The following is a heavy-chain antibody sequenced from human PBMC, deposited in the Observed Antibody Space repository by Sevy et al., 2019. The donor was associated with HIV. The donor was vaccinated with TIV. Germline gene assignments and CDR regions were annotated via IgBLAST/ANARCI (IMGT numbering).Heavy chain of an antibody. CDR1: GFTFSSYA. D-gene: IGHD3-3*01. Sequence: GESLKISCSASGFTFSSYAMHWVRQAPGKGLEYVSAISSNGGSTYYADSVKGRFTISRDNSKNTLYLQMSSLRAEDTAVYYCVKDSDFWSGYTIDYWGQGTLVTVSS. J-gene: IGHJ4*02. V-gene: IGHV3-64D*06. CDR2: ISSNGGST. CDR3: VKDSDFWSGYTIDY.